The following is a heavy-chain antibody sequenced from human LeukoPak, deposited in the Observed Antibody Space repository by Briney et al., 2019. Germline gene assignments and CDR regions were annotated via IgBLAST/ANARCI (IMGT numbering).Heavy chain of an antibody. J-gene: IGHJ6*03. D-gene: IGHD1-26*01. CDR1: GFTFSSYG. CDR2: IKQDGSEK. V-gene: IGHV3-7*01. CDR3: AREGWELTYYYYYYMDV. Sequence: PGGSLRLSYAASGFTFSSYGMSWVRQAPGKGLEWVANIKQDGSEKYYVDSVKGRFTISRDNAKNSLYLQMNSLRAEDTAVYYCAREGWELTYYYYYYMDVWGKGTTVTVSS.